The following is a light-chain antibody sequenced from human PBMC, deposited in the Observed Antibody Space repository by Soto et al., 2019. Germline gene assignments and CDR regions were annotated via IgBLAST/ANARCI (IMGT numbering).Light chain of an antibody. CDR3: SSYTPSSTWV. J-gene: IGLJ3*02. Sequence: QSPLTQPASVSGSLGQSITISCIGASSDIGSYDFVSWYQQHPGKAPKLLIYAVTNRPSGISNRFSGSKSGFMASLTISGLQALDESDYYCSSYTPSSTWVFGGGTKLTVI. CDR1: SSDIGSYDF. V-gene: IGLV2-14*01. CDR2: AVT.